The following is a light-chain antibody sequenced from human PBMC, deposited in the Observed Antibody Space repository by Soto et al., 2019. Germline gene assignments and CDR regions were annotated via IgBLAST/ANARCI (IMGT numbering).Light chain of an antibody. CDR1: QSVSSSY. J-gene: IGKJ4*01. CDR2: GAS. V-gene: IGKV3-20*01. CDR3: QQYGSSPVT. Sequence: EIVLTQSPGTLSLSPGERATLSCRASQSVSSSYLAWYQQKPGQAPSLLIYGASSRATGIPDRFSGSGSGTDFTLTISRLEPEDFAVSYCQQYGSSPVTFGGGTKVEIK.